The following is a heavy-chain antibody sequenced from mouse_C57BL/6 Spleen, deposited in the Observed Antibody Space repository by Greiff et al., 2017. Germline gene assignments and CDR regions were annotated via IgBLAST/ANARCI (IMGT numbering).Heavy chain of an antibody. D-gene: IGHD1-1*01. CDR2: ISYDGSN. J-gene: IGHJ3*01. CDR3: ARNYYGSPAWFAY. CDR1: GYSITSGYY. Sequence: EVQLQESGPGLVKPSQSLSLTCSVTGYSITSGYYWNWIRQFPGNKLEWTGYISYDGSNNYNPSLKNRISITRDTSKNQFFLKLNSVTTEDTATYHCARNYYGSPAWFAYWGQGTLVTVSA. V-gene: IGHV3-6*01.